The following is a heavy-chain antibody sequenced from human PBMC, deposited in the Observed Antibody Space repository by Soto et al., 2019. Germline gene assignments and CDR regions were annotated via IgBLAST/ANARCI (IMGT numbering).Heavy chain of an antibody. D-gene: IGHD1-26*01. J-gene: IGHJ3*02. CDR1: GSSVSSNY. V-gene: IGHV3-66*01. Sequence: SGGSLRLSCAASGSSVSSNYMSWVRQAPGKGLEWVSVIYSGGSTYYADSVKGRFTISRDNSKNTLYLQMNSLRAEDTAVYYCAGGNPDHDAFDIWGQGTMVTVSS. CDR2: IYSGGST. CDR3: AGGNPDHDAFDI.